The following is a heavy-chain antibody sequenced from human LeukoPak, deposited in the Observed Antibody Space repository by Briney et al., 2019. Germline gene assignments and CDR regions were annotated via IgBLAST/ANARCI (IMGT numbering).Heavy chain of an antibody. CDR1: GFSFSIYA. CDR2: ISGSSGIT. V-gene: IGHV3-23*01. J-gene: IGHJ4*02. CDR3: TKVGWFGELY. Sequence: PGGSLRLSCAASGFSFSIYAMSWVRQAPGKGLEWVSAISGSSGITYYADSVKGRFTISRDNSKNTMYLQMNSLRADDTAVYYCTKVGWFGELYWGQGTLVTVSS. D-gene: IGHD3-10*01.